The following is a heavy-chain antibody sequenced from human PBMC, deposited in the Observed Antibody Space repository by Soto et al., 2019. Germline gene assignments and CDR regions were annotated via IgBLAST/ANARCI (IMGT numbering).Heavy chain of an antibody. D-gene: IGHD6-19*01. J-gene: IGHJ4*02. Sequence: ASVKVSCKASGGTFSSYAIIWVRQAPGQGLEWMGGIIPIFGTANYAQKFQGRVTITADESTSTAYMELSSLRSEDTAVYYCARGTSSGWPIYYWGQGTLVTVYS. CDR3: ARGTSSGWPIYY. CDR2: IIPIFGTA. CDR1: GGTFSSYA. V-gene: IGHV1-69*13.